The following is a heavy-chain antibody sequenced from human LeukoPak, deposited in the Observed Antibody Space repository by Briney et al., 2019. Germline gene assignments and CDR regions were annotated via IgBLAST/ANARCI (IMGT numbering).Heavy chain of an antibody. Sequence: PGGSLRLSCAASGFTFSSYSMNWVRQAPGKGLEWVSYISSSGSTIYYADSVKGRFTISRDNAKNSLYLQMNSLRAEDTAVYYCARDYGDPVFDYWGQGTLVTVSS. CDR1: GFTFSSYS. CDR3: ARDYGDPVFDY. D-gene: IGHD4-17*01. V-gene: IGHV3-48*01. J-gene: IGHJ4*02. CDR2: ISSSGSTI.